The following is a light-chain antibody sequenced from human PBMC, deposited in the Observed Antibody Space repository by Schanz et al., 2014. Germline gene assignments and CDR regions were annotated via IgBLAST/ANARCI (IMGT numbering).Light chain of an antibody. V-gene: IGKV3-20*01. CDR1: QSVGTL. CDR2: GAS. Sequence: EIVLTQSPSTLSLSPGERATLSCRASQSVGTLLAWYQQKPGQAPRLLIYGASSRATGIPDRFSGSGSGTDFTLTISRLEPEDFAVYYCQQYGDSPYTFGQGTKLEIK. CDR3: QQYGDSPYT. J-gene: IGKJ2*01.